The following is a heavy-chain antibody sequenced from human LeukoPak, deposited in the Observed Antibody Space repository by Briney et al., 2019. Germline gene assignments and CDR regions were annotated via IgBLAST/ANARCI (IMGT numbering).Heavy chain of an antibody. CDR3: ARDSVLGLDVFDT. V-gene: IGHV6-1*01. CDR2: TYYRSKWLI. J-gene: IGHJ3*02. Sequence: SQTLSLTFAISGDSVSSNSATWNWIRQSPSRGLEWLGRTYYRSKWLIDYAPSVKSRIIVNADTSKNQFSLQLTSVTPEDSVVYFCARDSVLGLDVFDTWGQGTMVTVSS. CDR1: GDSVSSNSAT. D-gene: IGHD2-8*02.